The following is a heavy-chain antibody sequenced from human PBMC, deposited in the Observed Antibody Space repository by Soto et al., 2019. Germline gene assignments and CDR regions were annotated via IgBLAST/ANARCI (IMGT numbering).Heavy chain of an antibody. D-gene: IGHD3-9*01. V-gene: IGHV1-18*01. Sequence: QVQLVQSEGEVKKPGASVKVSCRASGYIFVNYGISWVRQAPGQGLEWMGWISGYNGNTKYAQEFRGRVTLTRDTTTSTAYMELGSLRSDATTVYYFARDNAVFTGYSFDYWGQGTLVTVSS. CDR2: ISGYNGNT. J-gene: IGHJ4*02. CDR1: GYIFVNYG. CDR3: ARDNAVFTGYSFDY.